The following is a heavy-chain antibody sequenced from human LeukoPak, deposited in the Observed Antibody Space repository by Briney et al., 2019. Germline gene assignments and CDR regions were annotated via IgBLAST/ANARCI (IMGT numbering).Heavy chain of an antibody. Sequence: PGGSLRLSCAAAGFRSSHYWMTWVRQAPEKGLEWLARIKTDGSETYYVDSVKGRFTISRDNAKSSLYLQMNSLRVEDTAVYHCVRFGPDHDMGLWGQGTTVTVS. D-gene: IGHD3-16*01. CDR3: VRFGPDHDMGL. V-gene: IGHV3-7*01. J-gene: IGHJ6*02. CDR2: IKTDGSET. CDR1: GFRSSHYW.